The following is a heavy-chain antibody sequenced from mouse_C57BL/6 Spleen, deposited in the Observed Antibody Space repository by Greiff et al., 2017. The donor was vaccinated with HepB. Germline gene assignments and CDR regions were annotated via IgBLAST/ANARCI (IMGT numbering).Heavy chain of an antibody. J-gene: IGHJ4*01. CDR3: ARSEGAMDY. CDR1: GFTFTDYY. Sequence: EVKVVESGGGLVQPGGSLSLSCAASGFTFTDYYMSWVRQPPGKALEWLGFIRNKANGYTTEYSASVKGRFTISRDNSQSILYLQMNALRAEDSATYYCARSEGAMDYWGQGTSVTVSS. CDR2: IRNKANGYTT. V-gene: IGHV7-3*01.